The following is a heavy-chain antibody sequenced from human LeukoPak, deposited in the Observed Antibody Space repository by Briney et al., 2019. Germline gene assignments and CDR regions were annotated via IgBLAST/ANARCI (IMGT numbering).Heavy chain of an antibody. D-gene: IGHD1-26*01. J-gene: IGHJ4*02. CDR2: ITNSGGST. CDR3: AKDFWEPFDY. V-gene: IGHV3-23*01. Sequence: GGSLRLSCAASGFTFSSFAMSWVRRAPGKGLEWVSAITNSGGSTYYADSVKGRFTISRDNSKNTLYLQMNSLRAEDTAVYYCAKDFWEPFDYWGQGTLVTVSS. CDR1: GFTFSSFA.